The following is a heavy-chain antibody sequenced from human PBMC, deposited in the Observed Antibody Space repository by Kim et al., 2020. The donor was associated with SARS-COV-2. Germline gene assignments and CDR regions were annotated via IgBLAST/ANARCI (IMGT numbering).Heavy chain of an antibody. J-gene: IGHJ4*02. D-gene: IGHD3-10*01. CDR3: AGEWGMVRGAAYYFDY. CDR1: GGSISSSSYY. CDR2: IYYSGST. V-gene: IGHV4-39*02. Sequence: SETLSLTCTVSGGSISSSSYYWGWIRQPPGKGLEWIGSIYYSGSTYYNPSLKSRVTISVDTSKNQFSLKLSSVTAADTAVYYCAGEWGMVRGAAYYFDYWGQGTLVTVSS.